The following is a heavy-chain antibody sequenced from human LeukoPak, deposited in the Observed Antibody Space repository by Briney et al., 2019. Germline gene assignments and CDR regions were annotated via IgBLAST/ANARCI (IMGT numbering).Heavy chain of an antibody. CDR2: ISGSGVST. CDR1: GFTFSSYA. J-gene: IGHJ4*02. D-gene: IGHD2-2*01. Sequence: GWSLRLSCAASGFTFSSYAMSWVRQAPGKGLEGVAAISGSGVSTYYADSVKGRFTISRDNSKNTLYLQMSSLRAEDTAIHYCAKDCSSTSCPTSDYWGQGTLVTVSS. V-gene: IGHV3-23*01. CDR3: AKDCSSTSCPTSDY.